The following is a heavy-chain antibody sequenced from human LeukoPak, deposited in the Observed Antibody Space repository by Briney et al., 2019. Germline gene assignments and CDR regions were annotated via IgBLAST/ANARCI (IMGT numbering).Heavy chain of an antibody. D-gene: IGHD3-22*01. Sequence: SETLSLTCTVSGGSISSSSYYWGWIRQPPGKGLEWIGSIYYSGSTYYNPSLKSRVTISVDTSKNQFSLKLSSVTAADTAVYYCARRRTTYYYDSSGHSQLVYYYYMDVWGKGTTVTVSS. J-gene: IGHJ6*03. CDR1: GGSISSSSYY. V-gene: IGHV4-39*01. CDR3: ARRRTTYYYDSSGHSQLVYYYYMDV. CDR2: IYYSGST.